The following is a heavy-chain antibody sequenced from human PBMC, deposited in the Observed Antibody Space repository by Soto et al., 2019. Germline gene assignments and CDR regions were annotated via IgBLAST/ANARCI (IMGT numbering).Heavy chain of an antibody. CDR1: GGSFSNYG. V-gene: IGHV1-69*14. Sequence: QVQVVQSGAEVKKPGSSVKVSCKASGGSFSNYGISWVRQAPGQGLEWMGGIIPVFGTPHYAQKFQDRVTXXAXKSTSTVYMEVSSLTSEDTAVYYCARGDATKIVVTTYYGLDVWGQGTTVTVSS. J-gene: IGHJ6*02. CDR2: IIPVFGTP. CDR3: ARGDATKIVVTTYYGLDV. D-gene: IGHD3-22*01.